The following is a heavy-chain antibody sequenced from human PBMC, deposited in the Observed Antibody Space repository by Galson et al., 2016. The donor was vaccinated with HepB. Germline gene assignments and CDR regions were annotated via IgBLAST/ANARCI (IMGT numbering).Heavy chain of an antibody. D-gene: IGHD6-19*01. V-gene: IGHV3-66*01. Sequence: SLRLSCAVSGFTVSSNYMTWVRQAPGKGLEWVSVIYSGGNTHHADSVKGRFTISRDKSKNTLYLQMNSLRAEDTAVYYCARRSGWNYYLDHWGQGTLVTVSS. CDR3: ARRSGWNYYLDH. J-gene: IGHJ4*02. CDR1: GFTVSSNY. CDR2: IYSGGNT.